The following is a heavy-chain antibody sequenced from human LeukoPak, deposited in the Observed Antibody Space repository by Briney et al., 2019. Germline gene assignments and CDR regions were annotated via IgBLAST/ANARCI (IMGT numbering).Heavy chain of an antibody. CDR3: ARGGSYCSSTRCYDTLGYFDL. CDR2: IKQDGSEK. V-gene: IGHV3-7*01. Sequence: PGGSLRLSCAASRFTFSTYWMNWVRQAPGKGLEWVANIKQDGSEKYYVDSVKGRFTISRDNAKNSLYLQMNSLRAEDTAVYYCARGGSYCSSTRCYDTLGYFDLWGRGTLVTVSS. J-gene: IGHJ2*01. D-gene: IGHD2-2*01. CDR1: RFTFSTYW.